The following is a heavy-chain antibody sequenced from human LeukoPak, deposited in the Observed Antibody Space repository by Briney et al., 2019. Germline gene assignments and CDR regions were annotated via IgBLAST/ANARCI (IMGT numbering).Heavy chain of an antibody. CDR1: GASISSYY. V-gene: IGHV4-59*01. J-gene: IGHJ5*02. Sequence: SETLSLTCSVSGASISSYYWTWIRQPPGKGLEWIGYISYSGSTNYNPSLKSRVALSVVTSRNQFSLKLSSVTAADTAVYYCARDVYDSSGYYLGIDPWGQGTLVTVSS. CDR2: ISYSGST. D-gene: IGHD3-22*01. CDR3: ARDVYDSSGYYLGIDP.